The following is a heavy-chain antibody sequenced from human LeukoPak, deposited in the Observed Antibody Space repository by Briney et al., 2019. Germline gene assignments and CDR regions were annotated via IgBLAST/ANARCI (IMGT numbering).Heavy chain of an antibody. CDR2: IYYSGST. D-gene: IGHD2-8*01. CDR3: ARLEGYCTNGVCPIDY. J-gene: IGHJ4*02. CDR1: GGSISSSSYY. V-gene: IGHV4-39*01. Sequence: KPSETLSLTCTVSGGSISSSSYYWGWIRQPPGKGLEWIVSIYYSGSTYYNPSLKSRVTISVYTSKNQFSLKLSSVTAADTAVYYCARLEGYCTNGVCPIDYWGQGTLVTVSS.